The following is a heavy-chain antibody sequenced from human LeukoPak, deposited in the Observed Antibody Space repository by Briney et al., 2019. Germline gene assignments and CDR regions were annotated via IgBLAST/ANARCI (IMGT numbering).Heavy chain of an antibody. V-gene: IGHV3-23*01. D-gene: IGHD2-15*01. Sequence: PGGSLRLSCAASGFTFSSYAMSWVRQAPGKGLEWVSAISGSGGSTYYVDSVKGRFSISRDNSKNTLYLQMNSLRAEDTAVYYCAKVLRYCSGGSCYALDYWGQGTLVTVSS. CDR1: GFTFSSYA. CDR2: ISGSGGST. CDR3: AKVLRYCSGGSCYALDY. J-gene: IGHJ4*02.